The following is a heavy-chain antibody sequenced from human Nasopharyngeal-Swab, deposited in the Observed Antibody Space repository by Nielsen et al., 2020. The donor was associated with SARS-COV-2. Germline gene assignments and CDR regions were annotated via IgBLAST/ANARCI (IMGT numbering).Heavy chain of an antibody. CDR2: ISSSGSTI. D-gene: IGHD1-26*01. CDR1: GFTFSDYY. J-gene: IGHJ3*02. Sequence: GESLKISCAASGFTFSDYYLSWIRQAPGKGLEWVSYISSSGSTIYYADSVKGRFTISRDSSKNTLYLQMNSLRAEDTALYYCAKVKSGTSYDAFDIWGQGTMVTVSS. V-gene: IGHV3-11*01. CDR3: AKVKSGTSYDAFDI.